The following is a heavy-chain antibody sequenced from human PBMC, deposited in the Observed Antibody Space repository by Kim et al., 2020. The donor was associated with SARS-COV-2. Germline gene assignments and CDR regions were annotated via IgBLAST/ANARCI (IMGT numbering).Heavy chain of an antibody. D-gene: IGHD3-10*01. Sequence: ASVKVSCKVSGYTLTALSMHWVRQAPGKGLEWMGGFDPEDGETIYAQKFQGRVTMTEDTSTDTAYMVLSSLTSEDTAVYYCATCLGVWFGQLLGYWGQGTLITVSA. J-gene: IGHJ4*02. CDR3: ATCLGVWFGQLLGY. CDR1: GYTLTALS. V-gene: IGHV1-24*01. CDR2: FDPEDGET.